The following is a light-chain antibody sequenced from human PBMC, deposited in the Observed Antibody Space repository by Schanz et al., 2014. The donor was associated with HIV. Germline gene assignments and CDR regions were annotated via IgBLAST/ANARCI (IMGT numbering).Light chain of an antibody. J-gene: IGKJ2*01. CDR3: QQRSNWYT. Sequence: EIVLTQSPATLSVSPGERATLSCTASQSVSNNLAWYQQKLGQAPRLLIYSASTRVTGIPARFSGSGSGTEFTLTISSLQSEDFAVYYCQQRSNWYTFGQGTKLEIK. CDR2: SAS. CDR1: QSVSNN. V-gene: IGKV3-15*01.